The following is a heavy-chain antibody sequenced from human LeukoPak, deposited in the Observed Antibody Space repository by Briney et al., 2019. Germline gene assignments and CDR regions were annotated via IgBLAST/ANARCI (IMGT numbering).Heavy chain of an antibody. CDR2: IHYSGST. J-gene: IGHJ4*02. CDR3: ARYGSGSYHFDY. CDR1: GGSISGYY. Sequence: SETLSLTCTVSGGSISGYYWSWIRQPPGKGLEWTGFIHYSGSTNYNPSLKSRVTISVDTSKNQFSLKLSSLTAADTAVYYCARYGSGSYHFDYWGQGTLVTGSS. D-gene: IGHD3-10*01. V-gene: IGHV4-59*01.